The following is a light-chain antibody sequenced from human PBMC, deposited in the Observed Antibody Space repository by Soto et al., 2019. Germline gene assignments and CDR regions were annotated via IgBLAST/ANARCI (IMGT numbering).Light chain of an antibody. V-gene: IGLV2-14*01. Sequence: QSALTQPASVSGSPGQSITISCTGTSSDIGTYIYVSWYLQHPGKAPKLLIYEVGNRPSGVSNRFSGSKSGNTASLTISGLLSEDEADYYCATWDDSLNVVFGGGTKLTVL. CDR3: ATWDDSLNVV. CDR2: EVG. CDR1: SSDIGTYIY. J-gene: IGLJ2*01.